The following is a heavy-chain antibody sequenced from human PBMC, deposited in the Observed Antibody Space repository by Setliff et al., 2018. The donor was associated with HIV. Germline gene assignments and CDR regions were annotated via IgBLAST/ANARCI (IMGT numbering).Heavy chain of an antibody. CDR1: RYSFTAYY. Sequence: ASVKVSCKTSRYSFTAYYIHWVRQAPGQGLEWMGWINPDSGGTKYAQKFQGRVTTTEDTSTDTAYMELSSLRPEDTAVYYCATRIRDGHRGYGYFDFWGQGTLVTVSS. CDR2: INPDSGGT. V-gene: IGHV1-2*02. D-gene: IGHD5-12*01. CDR3: ATRIRDGHRGYGYFDF. J-gene: IGHJ4*02.